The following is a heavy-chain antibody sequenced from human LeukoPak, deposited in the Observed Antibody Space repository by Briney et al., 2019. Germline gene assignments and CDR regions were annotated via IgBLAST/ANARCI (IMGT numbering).Heavy chain of an antibody. CDR3: ARSNYYGSGSYLVYLDY. J-gene: IGHJ4*02. V-gene: IGHV4-39*01. D-gene: IGHD3-10*01. CDR2: IYYSGST. CDR1: GGSISSSSYY. Sequence: PSETLSLTCTVSGGSISSSSYYWGWIRQPPGKGLEWIGSIYYSGSTYYNPSLKSRVTISVDTSKSQFSLKLSSVTAADTAVYYCARSNYYGSGSYLVYLDYWGQGTLVTVSS.